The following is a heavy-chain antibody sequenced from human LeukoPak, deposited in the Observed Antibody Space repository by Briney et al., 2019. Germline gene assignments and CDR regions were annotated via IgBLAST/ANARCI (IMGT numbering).Heavy chain of an antibody. Sequence: SETLSLTCTVSGGSISSYYWSWIRQPPGKGLEWIGYIYYSGSTNYKSSLKSRVTISVDTSKNQFSLKLSSVTAADTAVYYCARTTEGGYSYGYFYYYMDVWGKGTTVTISS. J-gene: IGHJ6*03. CDR3: ARTTEGGYSYGYFYYYMDV. D-gene: IGHD5-18*01. CDR1: GGSISSYY. CDR2: IYYSGST. V-gene: IGHV4-59*01.